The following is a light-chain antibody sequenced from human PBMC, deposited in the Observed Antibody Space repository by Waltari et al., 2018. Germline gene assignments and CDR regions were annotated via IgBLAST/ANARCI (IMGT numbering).Light chain of an antibody. CDR3: QHYVRLPAT. J-gene: IGKJ1*01. CDR2: GAS. CDR1: KGVIGS. V-gene: IGKV3-20*01. Sequence: EIVLTQSPRTLSLSPGDRATFSCRASKGVIGSLAWYQQKAGQAPRLLIYGASSRATGIPDRFSGSGSGTDFSLTISRLEPEDFAVYYCQHYVRLPATFGQGTKVEIK.